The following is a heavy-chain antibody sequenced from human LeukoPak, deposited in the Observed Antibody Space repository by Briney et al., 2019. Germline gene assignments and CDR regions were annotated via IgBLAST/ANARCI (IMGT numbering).Heavy chain of an antibody. V-gene: IGHV3-23*01. J-gene: IGHJ3*02. CDR3: AKGQKDGDAFDI. CDR1: GFTFSSYA. Sequence: PGGSLRLSCAASGFTFSSYAMSWVRQAPGKGLEWVSAISGSGGSTYYADSVKGRFTISRDNSKNTLYLQMNRLRAEDTAVYYCAKGQKDGDAFDIWGQGTMVTVSS. CDR2: ISGSGGST.